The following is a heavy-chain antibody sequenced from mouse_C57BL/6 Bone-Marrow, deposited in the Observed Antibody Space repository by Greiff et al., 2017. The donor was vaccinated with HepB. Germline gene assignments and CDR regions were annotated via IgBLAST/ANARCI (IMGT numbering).Heavy chain of an antibody. V-gene: IGHV1-54*01. CDR1: GYAFTNYL. D-gene: IGHD1-1*01. Sequence: VQLVESGAELVRPGTSVKVSCKASGYAFTNYLIEWVKQRPGQGLEWIGVINPGSGGTNYNEKFKGKATLTADKSSSTAYMQLSSLTSEDSAVYFCARNYGSSFFAYWGQGTLVTVSA. CDR2: INPGSGGT. CDR3: ARNYGSSFFAY. J-gene: IGHJ3*01.